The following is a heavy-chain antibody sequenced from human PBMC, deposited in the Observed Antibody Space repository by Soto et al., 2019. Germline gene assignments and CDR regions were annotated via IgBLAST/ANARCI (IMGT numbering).Heavy chain of an antibody. J-gene: IGHJ5*02. CDR2: IYPGDSDP. CDR3: ARTNGAGSYYNH. V-gene: IGHV5-51*01. Sequence: SLKLFCTASGYSFTNYWIAWMRQMPGKGLEWMGIIYPGDSDPRYSPSFQGQVTISADNSISTAYLQWSSLRASDTAIYYCARTNGAGSYYNHWGQGTLVTVSS. CDR1: GYSFTNYW. D-gene: IGHD3-10*01.